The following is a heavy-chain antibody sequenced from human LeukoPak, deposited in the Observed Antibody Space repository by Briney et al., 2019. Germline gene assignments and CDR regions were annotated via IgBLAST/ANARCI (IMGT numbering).Heavy chain of an antibody. CDR1: GFIFSDYS. V-gene: IGHV3-48*02. J-gene: IGHJ4*02. CDR3: ARDLNWGFDY. CDR2: ISSSSI. D-gene: IGHD7-27*01. Sequence: PGGSLRLSCEASGFIFSDYSMNWVRQAPGKGLEWVSYISSSSIQYADSVKGRFTISRDNAKNSLSLQMNSLRDDDTAVYYCARDLNWGFDYWGQGTLVTVSS.